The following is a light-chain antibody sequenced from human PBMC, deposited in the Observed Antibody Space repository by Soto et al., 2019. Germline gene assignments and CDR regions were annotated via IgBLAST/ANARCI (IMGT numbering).Light chain of an antibody. CDR1: SSNIGSNY. Sequence: QPVLTQPPSASGTPGQRVTISCSGSSSNIGSNYVYWYQKLPGTAPKLLIYRNNQRPSGVPDRFSGSKSGTSASLAISGLRPEDEADYYCAAWDDSLTGHGVFGGGTKLTVL. V-gene: IGLV1-47*01. J-gene: IGLJ2*01. CDR3: AAWDDSLTGHGV. CDR2: RNN.